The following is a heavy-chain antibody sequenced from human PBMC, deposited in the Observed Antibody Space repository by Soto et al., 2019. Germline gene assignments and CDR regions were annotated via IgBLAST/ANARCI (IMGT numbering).Heavy chain of an antibody. D-gene: IGHD6-13*01. CDR1: GFTFTNYA. CDR2: ISYDANNK. J-gene: IGHJ4*02. V-gene: IGHV3-30-3*01. Sequence: QVQLVESGGGVVQPGRSLRLSCAASGFTFTNYAMHWVRQAPGKGLEWVAVISYDANNKYYADSVKGRCTLFRDSSKNTLYLQMSSLRVEDTAVYYCARDGSAAGKRFIDYWGQGTPVTVYS. CDR3: ARDGSAAGKRFIDY.